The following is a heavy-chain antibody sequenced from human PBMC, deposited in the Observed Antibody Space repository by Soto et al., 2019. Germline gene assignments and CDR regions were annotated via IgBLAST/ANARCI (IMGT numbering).Heavy chain of an antibody. D-gene: IGHD3-10*01. CDR1: GGSISSGDYY. Sequence: SETLSLTCTVSGGSISSGDYYWSWIRQPPGKGLEWIGYIYYSGSTYYNPSLKSRVTISVDTSKNQFSLKLSSVTAADTAVYYCARVFGWGPTLGDNWFDPWGQEPLFIVPS. CDR3: ARVFGWGPTLGDNWFDP. J-gene: IGHJ5*02. V-gene: IGHV4-30-4*01. CDR2: IYYSGST.